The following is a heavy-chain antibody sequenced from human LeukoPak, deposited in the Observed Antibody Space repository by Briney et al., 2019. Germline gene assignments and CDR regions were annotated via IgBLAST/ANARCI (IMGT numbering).Heavy chain of an antibody. CDR2: INPNSGGT. CDR1: GYTFTGYY. Sequence: ASVKVSCKASGYTFTGYYMHWVRQAPGQGLEWMGWINPNSGGTNYAQKFQGRVTMTRDTSISTAYMELSRLRSDDTAVYYCARGGGCSGGSCCYYYMDVWGKGTTVTVSS. CDR3: ARGGGCSGGSCCYYYMDV. D-gene: IGHD2-15*01. V-gene: IGHV1-2*02. J-gene: IGHJ6*03.